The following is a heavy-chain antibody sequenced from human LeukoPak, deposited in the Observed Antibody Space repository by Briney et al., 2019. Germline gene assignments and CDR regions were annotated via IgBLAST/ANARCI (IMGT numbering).Heavy chain of an antibody. CDR1: GFTFSSYW. CDR3: AKCRTTQLERLNWFDP. Sequence: GGSLRLSCAASGFTFSSYWMSWVRQAPGKGLEWVANIKQDGSEKYYVDSVKGRFTISRDNAKNSLYLQMNSLRAEDTAVYYCAKCRTTQLERLNWFDPWGQGTLVTVSS. D-gene: IGHD1-1*01. CDR2: IKQDGSEK. V-gene: IGHV3-7*01. J-gene: IGHJ5*02.